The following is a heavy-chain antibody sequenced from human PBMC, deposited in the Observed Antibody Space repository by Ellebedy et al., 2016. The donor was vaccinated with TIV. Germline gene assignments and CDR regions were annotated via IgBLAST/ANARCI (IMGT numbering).Heavy chain of an antibody. D-gene: IGHD6-19*01. V-gene: IGHV3-11*01. CDR3: ATILVSGRWYFDW. CDR2: IGSSGSPI. CDR1: GFTFSDYY. J-gene: IGHJ4*02. Sequence: GESLKISCAASGFTFSDYYMVWIRQAPGKGLEWISYIGSSGSPIYYADSVKGRFTISRDNAENSLYLQMNSLRAEDTAVYYCATILVSGRWYFDWWGQGTLVTVSS.